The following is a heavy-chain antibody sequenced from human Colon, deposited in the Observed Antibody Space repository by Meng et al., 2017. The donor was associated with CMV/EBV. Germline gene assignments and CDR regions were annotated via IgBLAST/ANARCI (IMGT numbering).Heavy chain of an antibody. J-gene: IGHJ6*02. CDR1: GFTFSSYS. V-gene: IGHV3-21*01. Sequence: GGSLRLSCAASGFTFSSYSMNWVRQAPGKGLEWVSSISSSSSYIYYADSVKGRFTISRDNAKNSLYLQMNSLRAEDTAVYYCARDRGTRLTSGGYYYYGMDVWGQGTTVTVSS. CDR2: ISSSSSYI. D-gene: IGHD3-16*01. CDR3: ARDRGTRLTSGGYYYYGMDV.